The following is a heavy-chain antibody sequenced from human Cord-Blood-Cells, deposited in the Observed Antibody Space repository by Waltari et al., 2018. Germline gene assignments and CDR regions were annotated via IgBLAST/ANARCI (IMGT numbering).Heavy chain of an antibody. CDR1: GFTFSSYS. CDR3: ARDILTGADAFDI. V-gene: IGHV3-48*01. J-gene: IGHJ3*02. Sequence: EVQLVESGGGLVQPGGSLRLSCAASGFTFSSYSMNWVRQAPGKGLEWVSYISSSSSTIYYADSVKDRFTISRDNAKNSLYLQMNSLRAEDTAVYYCARDILTGADAFDIWGQGTMVTVSS. CDR2: ISSSSSTI. D-gene: IGHD7-27*01.